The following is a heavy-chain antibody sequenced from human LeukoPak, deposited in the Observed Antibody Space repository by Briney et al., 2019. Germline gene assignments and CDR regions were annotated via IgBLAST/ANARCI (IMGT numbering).Heavy chain of an antibody. CDR2: ISYDGSNK. CDR1: GFTFSSYA. Sequence: PGRSLRLSCAASGFTFSSYAMHWVRQAPGKGLEWVAVISYDGSNKYYADSVKGRFTISRDNSKNTLYLQMNSLRAEDTAVYYCARVSDLYCSSTSCYGPRGAFDIWGQGTMVTVSS. V-gene: IGHV3-30*04. J-gene: IGHJ3*02. D-gene: IGHD2-2*01. CDR3: ARVSDLYCSSTSCYGPRGAFDI.